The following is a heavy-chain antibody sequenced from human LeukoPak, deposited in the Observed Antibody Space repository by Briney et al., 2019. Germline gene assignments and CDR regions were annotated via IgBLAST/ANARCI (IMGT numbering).Heavy chain of an antibody. CDR1: GFTFSSYA. CDR3: AQGGIAAAGTFRFDP. D-gene: IGHD6-13*01. V-gene: IGHV3-23*01. CDR2: ISGSGGST. J-gene: IGHJ5*02. Sequence: GGSLRLSCAASGFTFSSYAMSWVRQAPGKGLEWVSAISGSGGSTYYADSVKGRFTISRDNSKNTLYLQMNSLRAGDTAVYYCAQGGIAAAGTFRFDPWGQGTLVTVSS.